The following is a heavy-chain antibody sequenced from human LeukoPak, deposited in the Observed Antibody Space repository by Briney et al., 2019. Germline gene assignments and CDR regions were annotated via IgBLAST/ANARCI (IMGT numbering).Heavy chain of an antibody. CDR2: INPNSGGT. CDR3: ARILPDIVVVPAAGDYYYMDV. Sequence: ASVKVSCKASGYTFTGYYMHWVRQAPGQGLEWMGWINPNSGGTNYAQKFQGRVTMTTDTSTSTAYMELRSLRSDDTAVYYCARILPDIVVVPAAGDYYYMDVWGKGTTVTVSS. V-gene: IGHV1-2*02. CDR1: GYTFTGYY. J-gene: IGHJ6*03. D-gene: IGHD2-2*01.